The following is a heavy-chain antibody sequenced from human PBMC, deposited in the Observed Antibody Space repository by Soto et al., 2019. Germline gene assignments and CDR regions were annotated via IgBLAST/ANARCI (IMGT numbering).Heavy chain of an antibody. CDR1: GGTFSTYT. CDR2: IIPILDVT. CDR3: ARDSETVGDDDS. Sequence: QVQLVQSGAEVKKPGSSVKVSCKASGGTFSTYTINWVRQAPGQGLEWMGRIIPILDVTNNAQRVQGRVTIKADKSTSTVYMDLTSLTSQDTAVYYCARDSETVGDDDSWGQGTLVTVSS. D-gene: IGHD2-21*01. V-gene: IGHV1-69*08. J-gene: IGHJ4*02.